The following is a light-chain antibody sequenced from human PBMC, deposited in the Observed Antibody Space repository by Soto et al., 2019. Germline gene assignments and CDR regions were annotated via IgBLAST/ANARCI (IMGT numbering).Light chain of an antibody. V-gene: IGLV2-14*01. CDR3: SPYTSSSSYV. J-gene: IGLJ1*01. CDR1: SSDVCGYKY. CDR2: DVT. Sequence: QSVPTQPASLSWSPGQSITISCTGTSSDVCGYKYVSWYQQHPDKAPKLIIYDVTNRPSGISNRFSGSKSGNTASLTISGLQAEDEADYYCSPYTSSSSYVFGTGTKVTV.